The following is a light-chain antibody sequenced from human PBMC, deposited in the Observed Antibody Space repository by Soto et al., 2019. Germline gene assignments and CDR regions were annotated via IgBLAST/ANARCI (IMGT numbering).Light chain of an antibody. CDR3: TSFTRRNSYV. Sequence: QSALTQPDSVSGSPGQSITISCTGTSSDVGASNYVSWYQQSPGKAPKLIIYEVSNRPSGVSTRLSGSKSGNTASLTISGLQAEDEADYYCTSFTRRNSYVFGTGTKLTVL. V-gene: IGLV2-14*01. J-gene: IGLJ1*01. CDR2: EVS. CDR1: SSDVGASNY.